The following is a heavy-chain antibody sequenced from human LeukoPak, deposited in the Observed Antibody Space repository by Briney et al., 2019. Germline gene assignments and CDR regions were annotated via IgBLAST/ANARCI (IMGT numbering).Heavy chain of an antibody. CDR1: GGSFSGYY. V-gene: IGHV4-34*01. Sequence: KPSETLSLTCAVYGGSFSGYYWSWIRQPPGKGLEWIGEINHSGSTNYNPSLKSRVAISVDTSKNQFSLKLSSATAADTAVYYCARARRRFDPWGQGTLVTVSS. CDR3: ARARRRFDP. CDR2: INHSGST. J-gene: IGHJ5*02.